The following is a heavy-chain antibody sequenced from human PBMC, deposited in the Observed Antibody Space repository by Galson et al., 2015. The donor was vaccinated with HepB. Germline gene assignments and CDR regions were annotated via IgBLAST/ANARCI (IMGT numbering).Heavy chain of an antibody. CDR3: PRMVGDTPDS. CDR2: TYYRSKWYN. D-gene: IGHD1-26*01. Sequence: CAISGDSVSSNSAAWNWIRQSPSRGLEWLGRTYYRSKWYNDYALSVKSRITINPDTSKNQFSLQLNSVTLEDTAVYYCPRMVGDTPDSWGQGTLVTVSS. V-gene: IGHV6-1*01. J-gene: IGHJ5*02. CDR1: GDSVSSNSAA.